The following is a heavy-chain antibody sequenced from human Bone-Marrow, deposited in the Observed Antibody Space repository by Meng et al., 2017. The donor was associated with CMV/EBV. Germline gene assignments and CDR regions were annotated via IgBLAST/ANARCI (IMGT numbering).Heavy chain of an antibody. Sequence: GESLKISCAASGFTFSSYWMSWVRQAPGKGLEWVANIKQDGSEKYYVDSVKGRFTISRDNAKNSLYLQMNSLRAEDTAVYYCARDPVRIVVVPAAMPTYYYYYGMDVWVQGTTVTVSS. CDR3: ARDPVRIVVVPAAMPTYYYYYGMDV. D-gene: IGHD2-2*01. V-gene: IGHV3-7*01. CDR1: GFTFSSYW. J-gene: IGHJ6*02. CDR2: IKQDGSEK.